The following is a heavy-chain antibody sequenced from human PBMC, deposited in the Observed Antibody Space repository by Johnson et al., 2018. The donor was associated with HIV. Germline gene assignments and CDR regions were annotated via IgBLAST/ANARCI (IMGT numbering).Heavy chain of an antibody. D-gene: IGHD2-21*02. CDR1: GFTFNNYP. CDR3: ASGDDDGF. V-gene: IGHV3-30*04. J-gene: IGHJ3*01. CDR2: ISYDGSNK. Sequence: VQLVESGGGVVQPGRSLRLSCAVSGFTFNNYPMHWVRQAPGKGLEWVAVISYDGSNKYYGDSVKGRFTISRDNSKNTLYLQMNSLRGEDTAVYYCASGDDDGFWCQGTMVTVSS.